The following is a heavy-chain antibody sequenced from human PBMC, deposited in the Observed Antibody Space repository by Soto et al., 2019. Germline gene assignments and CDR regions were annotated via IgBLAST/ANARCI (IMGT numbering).Heavy chain of an antibody. CDR2: INPKSGGT. J-gene: IGHJ6*02. CDR1: GYTFTDYY. CDR3: ARVGEILDYGMDV. V-gene: IGHV1-2*04. D-gene: IGHD3-10*01. Sequence: QVQLVQSGAEVKKPGASVKVSCKASGYTFTDYYIHWVRQAPGQGLEWMGWINPKSGGTQYAQKFQVWVTMTRDTXISTAFMALSRLRSDDTAVYYCARVGEILDYGMDVWGQGTTVTVSS.